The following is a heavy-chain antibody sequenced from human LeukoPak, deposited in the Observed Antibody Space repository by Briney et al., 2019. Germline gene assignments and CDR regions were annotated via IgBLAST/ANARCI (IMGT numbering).Heavy chain of an antibody. CDR3: ARVGHYYDSSGYYLYYFDY. CDR2: IYYSGST. J-gene: IGHJ4*02. Sequence: PSETLSLTCTVSGGSISSYYWSWIRQPPGKGLEWIGYIYYSGSTNYNPSLKSRVTISVDTSKNQFSLKLSSVTAADTAVYYCARVGHYYDSSGYYLYYFDYWGQGTLVTVSS. V-gene: IGHV4-59*01. CDR1: GGSISSYY. D-gene: IGHD3-22*01.